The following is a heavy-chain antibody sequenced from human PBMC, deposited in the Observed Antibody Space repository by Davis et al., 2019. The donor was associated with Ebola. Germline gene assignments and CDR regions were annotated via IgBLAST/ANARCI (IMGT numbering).Heavy chain of an antibody. D-gene: IGHD3-10*01. CDR1: GGSISSSSYY. CDR2: IYYSGST. CDR3: TRDFGTWENLQWFYYGMDV. J-gene: IGHJ6*04. Sequence: SETLSLTCPVPGGSISSSSYYWGWIRQPPGTGLEWIGSIYYSGSTYYNPSLKSRVTISVATSKNQFSLYFYSVTPEDTAVYYCTRDFGTWENLQWFYYGMDVWGKGTTVTVSS. V-gene: IGHV4-39*02.